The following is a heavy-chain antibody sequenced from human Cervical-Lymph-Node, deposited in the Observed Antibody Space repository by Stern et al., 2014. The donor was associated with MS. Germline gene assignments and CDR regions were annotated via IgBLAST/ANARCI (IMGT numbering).Heavy chain of an antibody. CDR3: ARVTGRGTRQNWFDS. V-gene: IGHV4-59*01. Sequence: VQLEESGPGLVKPSETVSLTCTVSGGSMSSKYWNWIRQPPGKGLEWIGYIYSAGSTNYNPSLKSRVIISLDTSTNQFSLRLTSVTAADTAVYYCARVTGRGTRQNWFDSWGQGTLVTVSS. CDR2: IYSAGST. CDR1: GGSMSSKY. D-gene: IGHD1-26*01. J-gene: IGHJ5*01.